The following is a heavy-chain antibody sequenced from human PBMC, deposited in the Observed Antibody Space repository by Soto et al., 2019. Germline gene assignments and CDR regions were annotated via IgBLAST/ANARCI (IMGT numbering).Heavy chain of an antibody. V-gene: IGHV3-23*01. J-gene: IGHJ6*02. D-gene: IGHD3-3*01. CDR2: ISISGGST. CDR1: GFMFSSYA. CDR3: ANLDSWSPRTMDV. Sequence: LRLSCVASGFMFSSYAMSWVCQPPGKGLQWVSTISISGGSTYYADSVKSRFTISRDNSKNTLYLQMNSLRAEDTAIYFCANLDSWSPRTMDVWGQGTTVTVSS.